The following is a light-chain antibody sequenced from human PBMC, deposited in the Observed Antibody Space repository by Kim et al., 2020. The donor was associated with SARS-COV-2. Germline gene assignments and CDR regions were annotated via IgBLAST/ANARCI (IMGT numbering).Light chain of an antibody. J-gene: IGLJ3*02. V-gene: IGLV1-40*01. CDR2: GNK. CDR3: QSYDNSLNSWV. CDR1: SSNIGGGYD. Sequence: QRVTISCTGTSSNIGGGYDVHWYQQLPTTAPKLLIHGNKDRPSGVPERFSGSRSGPSASLAITGLQVEDEADYYCQSYDNSLNSWVFGGGTKLTVL.